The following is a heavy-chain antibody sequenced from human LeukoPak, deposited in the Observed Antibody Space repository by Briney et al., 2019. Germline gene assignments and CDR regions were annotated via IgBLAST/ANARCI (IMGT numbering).Heavy chain of an antibody. Sequence: SETLSLTCTVSGGSISSYYWGWIRQPPGKGLEWIGSIYYSGSTYYNPSLKSRVTISVDTSKNQFSLKLSSVTAADTAVYYCARDQEYCSSTSCYGGSWFDPWGQGTLVTVSS. CDR2: IYYSGST. CDR1: GGSISSYY. J-gene: IGHJ5*02. CDR3: ARDQEYCSSTSCYGGSWFDP. D-gene: IGHD2-2*01. V-gene: IGHV4-39*07.